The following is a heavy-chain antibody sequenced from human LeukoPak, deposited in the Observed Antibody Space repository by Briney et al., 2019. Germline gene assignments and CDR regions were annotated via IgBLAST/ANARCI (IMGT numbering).Heavy chain of an antibody. V-gene: IGHV4-59*01. D-gene: IGHD1-26*01. CDR1: GASISSYY. CDR3: ASLYSGSYDTGSFDYFNY. CDR2: MYYSGST. Sequence: SETLSLTRTVAGASISSYYWSWIRQPPGEGLEWIGYMYYSGSTNYNPSLKSRVTISVDTSKNQFSLKLSSVTAADTAVYYCASLYSGSYDTGSFDYFNYWGQGTLVTVSS. J-gene: IGHJ4*02.